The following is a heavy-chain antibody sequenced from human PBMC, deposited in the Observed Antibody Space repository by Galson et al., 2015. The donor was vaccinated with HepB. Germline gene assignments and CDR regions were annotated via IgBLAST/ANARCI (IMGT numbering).Heavy chain of an antibody. CDR2: ISDSGSII. V-gene: IGHV3-11*01. Sequence: SLRLSCAASGVSGVTFSDYYMNWIRQAPGKGLEWVSYISDSGSIIHYADSVKGRFTISRDNAKNSLYLQMKSLRVEDTAVYYCARAALGWFDPWGQGTLVTVTS. CDR1: GVSGVTFSDYY. D-gene: IGHD6-25*01. J-gene: IGHJ5*02. CDR3: ARAALGWFDP.